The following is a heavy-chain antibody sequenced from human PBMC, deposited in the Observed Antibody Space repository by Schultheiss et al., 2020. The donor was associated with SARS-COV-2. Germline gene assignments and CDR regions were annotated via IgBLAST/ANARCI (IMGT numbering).Heavy chain of an antibody. CDR1: GGSFSSGSYY. J-gene: IGHJ6*02. Sequence: SESLSLTCTVSGGSFSSGSYYWSWIRQPPGKGLEWIGYIYYSGSTNYNPSLKSRVTISVDTSKNQFSLKLSSVTAADTAVYYCARRRTVTGYYYYGMDVWGQGTTVTVSS. V-gene: IGHV4-61*01. CDR3: ARRRTVTGYYYYGMDV. D-gene: IGHD4-17*01. CDR2: IYYSGST.